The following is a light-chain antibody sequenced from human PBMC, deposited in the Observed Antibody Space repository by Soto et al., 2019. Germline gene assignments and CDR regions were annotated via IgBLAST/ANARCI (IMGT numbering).Light chain of an antibody. CDR2: LSSDGSH. CDR3: QTWGTGIQGV. V-gene: IGLV4-69*01. J-gene: IGLJ2*01. CDR1: RGHSSYA. Sequence: QSVLTQSPSASASLGASVKLTCTLSRGHSSYAIAWHQQQPEKGPRYLMKLSSDGSHSKGDGIPDRFSGSTSGAERHLAISSLQSEDEADYYCQTWGTGIQGVFGGGTKVTVL.